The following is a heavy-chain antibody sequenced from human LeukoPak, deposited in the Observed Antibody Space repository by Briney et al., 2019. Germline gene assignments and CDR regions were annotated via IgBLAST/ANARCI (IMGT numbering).Heavy chain of an antibody. CDR1: GASITSYY. CDR3: ARDGYSGNDGL. J-gene: IGHJ4*02. D-gene: IGHD5-12*01. Sequence: SETLSLTCAVSGASITSYYWTWIRQPPGKGLEWIGYIYHTGNIKYNPSLKSRVTISVDTSKNQFSLKLSSVTAADTAVYYCARDGYSGNDGLWGQGTLVTVSS. CDR2: IYHTGNI. V-gene: IGHV4-59*01.